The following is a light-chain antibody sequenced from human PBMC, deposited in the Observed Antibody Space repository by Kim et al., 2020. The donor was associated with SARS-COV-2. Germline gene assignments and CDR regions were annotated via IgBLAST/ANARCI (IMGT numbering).Light chain of an antibody. Sequence: PGQSVTSPCTGTSSDVGGYNYVSWYQQHPGKAPKLMIYDVSKRPSGVPDRFSGSKSGNTASLTISGLQAEDEADYYCCSYAGKSRVFGGGTKVTVL. CDR1: SSDVGGYNY. J-gene: IGLJ3*02. CDR2: DVS. CDR3: CSYAGKSRV. V-gene: IGLV2-11*01.